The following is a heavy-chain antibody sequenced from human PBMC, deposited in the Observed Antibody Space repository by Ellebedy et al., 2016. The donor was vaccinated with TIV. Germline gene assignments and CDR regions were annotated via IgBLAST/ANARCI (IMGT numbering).Heavy chain of an antibody. Sequence: ASVKVSCKTSGYTFTNHGLSWVRQAPGQGLEWMGWINTEFGNTNYAQKFQARVTMTTDTSTRTAYMELRSLRSDDTAMYFCARETGDRFSDYNYYAMDVWGQGTLVTVSS. J-gene: IGHJ6*02. V-gene: IGHV1-18*01. CDR2: INTEFGNT. D-gene: IGHD7-27*01. CDR1: GYTFTNHG. CDR3: ARETGDRFSDYNYYAMDV.